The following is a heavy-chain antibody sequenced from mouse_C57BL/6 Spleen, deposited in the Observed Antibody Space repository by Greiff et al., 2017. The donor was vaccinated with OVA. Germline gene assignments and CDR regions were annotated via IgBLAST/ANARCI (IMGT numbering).Heavy chain of an antibody. CDR2: ISSGGSYT. J-gene: IGHJ3*01. CDR1: GFTFSSYG. CDR3: ARHGDDGYPWFAY. D-gene: IGHD2-3*01. Sequence: DVMLVESGGDLVKPGGSLKLSCAASGFTFSSYGMSWVRQTPDKRLEWVATISSGGSYTYYPDSVKGRFTISRDNAKNTLYLQMSSLKSEDTAMYYCARHGDDGYPWFAYWGQGTLVTVSA. V-gene: IGHV5-6*02.